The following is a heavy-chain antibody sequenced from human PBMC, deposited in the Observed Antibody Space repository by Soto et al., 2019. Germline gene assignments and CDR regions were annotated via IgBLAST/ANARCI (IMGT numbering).Heavy chain of an antibody. Sequence: DVQLVKSGGGLIQPGGSLRLSCAALGLTISGKKYMSWVRQAQGRGLEWVSGLYDVDGTYYADSVKGRFTISRDSSKTIVFLQMNSLGPDDTAVYYCATWLQREHAYYIWGLGTTVTVSS. J-gene: IGHJ3*02. D-gene: IGHD1-1*01. CDR3: ATWLQREHAYYI. CDR2: LYDVDGT. CDR1: GLTISGKKY. V-gene: IGHV3-53*01.